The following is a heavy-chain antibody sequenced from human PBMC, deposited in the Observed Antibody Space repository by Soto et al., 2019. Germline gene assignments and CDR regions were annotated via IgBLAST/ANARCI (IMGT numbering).Heavy chain of an antibody. Sequence: QVPLVQSGAEVKKPGSSVKVSCEASGGTSTIYTITWVRQAPGQGLAWMGRIVPMLGITNYARNFQGRVTFTADTSTGTAYMELSSLRFEDTAIYYCATEKYGAGRVGVFYWGQGTQVTVSS. CDR1: GGTSTIYT. V-gene: IGHV1-69*08. D-gene: IGHD1-26*01. J-gene: IGHJ4*02. CDR3: ATEKYGAGRVGVFY. CDR2: IVPMLGIT.